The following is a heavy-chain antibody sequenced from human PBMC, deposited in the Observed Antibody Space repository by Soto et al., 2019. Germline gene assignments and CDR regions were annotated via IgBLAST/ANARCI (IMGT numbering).Heavy chain of an antibody. Sequence: SETLSLTCTVSGGSISSGNYYWSWIRQPPGKGLEWIGHIYYSGSTYYNPSLKSRVTISADTSKNQLSLKLSSVTAADTAVYYCARTPLTGNKRDYYFDHWGQGTLVTVSS. D-gene: IGHD3-9*01. CDR3: ARTPLTGNKRDYYFDH. CDR1: GGSISSGNYY. V-gene: IGHV4-30-4*01. CDR2: IYYSGST. J-gene: IGHJ4*02.